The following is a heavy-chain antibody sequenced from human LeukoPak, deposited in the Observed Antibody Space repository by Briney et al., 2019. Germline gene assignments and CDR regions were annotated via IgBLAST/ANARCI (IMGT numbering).Heavy chain of an antibody. CDR2: INHSGST. D-gene: IGHD2-2*01. V-gene: IGHV4-34*01. CDR1: GGSFSGYY. J-gene: IGHJ5*02. CDR3: ARKSKVVVPARWFDP. Sequence: SETLSLTCAVYGGSFSGYYWSWIRQPPGKGLEWIGEINHSGSTNYNPSLKSRVTISVDTSKNQFSLKLSSVTAADTAVYYCARKSKVVVPARWFDPWGQGTLVTVSS.